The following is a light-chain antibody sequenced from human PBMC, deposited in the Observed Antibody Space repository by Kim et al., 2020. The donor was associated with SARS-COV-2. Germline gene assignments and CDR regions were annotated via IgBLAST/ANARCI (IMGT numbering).Light chain of an antibody. V-gene: IGKV3-11*01. CDR2: DSS. J-gene: IGKJ4*01. CDR1: QTVSNH. Sequence: LAPGERATLSCRASQTVSNHLAWYQQKAGQAPRLLMYDSSNRATGIPGRFSGSGSATDFTLTISSLEPEDFAVYYCQQRADWPLTFGGGTKVDIK. CDR3: QQRADWPLT.